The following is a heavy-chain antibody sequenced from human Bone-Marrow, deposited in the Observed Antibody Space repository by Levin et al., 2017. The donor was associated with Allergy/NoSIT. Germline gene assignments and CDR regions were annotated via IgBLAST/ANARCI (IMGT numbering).Heavy chain of an antibody. V-gene: IGHV3-74*01. D-gene: IGHD3-3*01. Sequence: ASVKVSCAASGFTFSSYWMHWVRQAPGKGLVWVSRINSDGSSTSYADSVKGRFTISRDNAKNTLYLQMNSLRAEDTAVYYCARDGAFGVVIRAYGMDVWGQGTTVTVSS. CDR3: ARDGAFGVVIRAYGMDV. CDR1: GFTFSSYW. CDR2: INSDGSST. J-gene: IGHJ6*02.